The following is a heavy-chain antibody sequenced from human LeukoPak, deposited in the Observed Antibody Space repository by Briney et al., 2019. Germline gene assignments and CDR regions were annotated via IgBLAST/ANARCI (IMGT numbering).Heavy chain of an antibody. D-gene: IGHD5-24*01. Sequence: GGSLRLSCAASGFTFSSYAMSWVRQAPGKGLECVSAISGSGGITYYAHSVKGRFTICRDNSKNTLYLQMNSLRAEDTAVYYCAKDPRDAYDYWGQKTLVTVSS. CDR2: ISGSGGIT. V-gene: IGHV3-23*01. CDR1: GFTFSSYA. CDR3: AKDPRDAYDY. J-gene: IGHJ4*02.